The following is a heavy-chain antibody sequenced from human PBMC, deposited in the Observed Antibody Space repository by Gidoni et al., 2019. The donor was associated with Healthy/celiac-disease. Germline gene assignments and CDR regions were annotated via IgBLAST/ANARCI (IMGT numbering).Heavy chain of an antibody. CDR1: GGTFSSYA. D-gene: IGHD3-3*01. CDR2: IIPIFGTA. V-gene: IGHV1-69*01. CDR3: ARGGYFWSGYYGIRNWFDP. J-gene: IGHJ5*02. Sequence: QVQLVQSGAEVTKPGSSVKVSCKASGGTFSSYAISWVRQAPGQGLEWMGGIIPIFGTANYAQKFQGRVTITADESPSTAYMELSSLRSEDTAVYYCARGGYFWSGYYGIRNWFDPWGQGTLVTVSS.